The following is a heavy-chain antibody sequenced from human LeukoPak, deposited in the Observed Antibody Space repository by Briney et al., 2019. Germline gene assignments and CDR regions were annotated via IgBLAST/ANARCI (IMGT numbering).Heavy chain of an antibody. V-gene: IGHV3-30*18. Sequence: GGSLRLSCAASGFTFSSYSMNWVRQAPGKGLEWVAVISYDGSNKYYADSVKGRFTISRDNSKNTLYLQMNSLRAEDTAVYYCAKAGMVGATSPFDYWGQGTLVTVSS. CDR3: AKAGMVGATSPFDY. CDR2: ISYDGSNK. D-gene: IGHD1-26*01. CDR1: GFTFSSYS. J-gene: IGHJ4*02.